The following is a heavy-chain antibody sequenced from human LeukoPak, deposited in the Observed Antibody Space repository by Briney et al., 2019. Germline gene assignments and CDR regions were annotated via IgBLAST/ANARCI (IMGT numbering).Heavy chain of an antibody. V-gene: IGHV3-23*01. Sequence: GGSLRLSCAASGYTFSSYAVSWVRQAPGKGLEWVSAFSGSGGSTYYADSVKGRFTISRDNSKNTLYLQMNSLRAEDTAVYYCANQKSYYYYGMDVWGQGTTVTVSS. J-gene: IGHJ6*02. CDR3: ANQKSYYYYGMDV. CDR1: GYTFSSYA. CDR2: FSGSGGST.